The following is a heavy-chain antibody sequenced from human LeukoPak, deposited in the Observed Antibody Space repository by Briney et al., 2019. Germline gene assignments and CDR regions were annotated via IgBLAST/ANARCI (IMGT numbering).Heavy chain of an antibody. CDR1: GGTFSSYA. D-gene: IGHD2-2*01. J-gene: IGHJ4*02. V-gene: IGHV1-69*05. CDR3: AGGDCSSTSCFDY. Sequence: ASVKVSCKASGGTFSSYAISWVRQAPGQGLEWMGGIIPIFGTANYAQKFQGRVTITTDESTSTAYMELSSLRSEDTAVHYCAGGDCSSTSCFDYWGQGTLVTVSS. CDR2: IIPIFGTA.